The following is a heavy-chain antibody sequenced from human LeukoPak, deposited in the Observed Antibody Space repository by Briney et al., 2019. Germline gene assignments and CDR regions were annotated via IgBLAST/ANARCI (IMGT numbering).Heavy chain of an antibody. Sequence: GRSLRLSCAASGFTVSSNYMSWVRQALGKGLEWVSVIYSGGSTYYADSVKGRFTISRDNSKNTLYLQMNSLRAEDTAVYYCARDLDDYVWGSYRESYAFDIWGQGTMVTVSS. D-gene: IGHD3-16*02. V-gene: IGHV3-66*01. CDR1: GFTVSSNY. J-gene: IGHJ3*02. CDR2: IYSGGST. CDR3: ARDLDDYVWGSYRESYAFDI.